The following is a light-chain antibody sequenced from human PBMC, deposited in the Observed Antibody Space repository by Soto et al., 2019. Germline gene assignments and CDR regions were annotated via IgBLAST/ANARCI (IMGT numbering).Light chain of an antibody. CDR2: GVS. CDR1: SSDVGGYNH. V-gene: IGLV2-11*01. CDR3: CSYAGSYTLV. Sequence: QSALTQPRSVSGSPGQSVTISCTGTSSDVGGYNHVSWYQQHPGKAPKLMIYGVSKRPSGVPDRFSGSKSGNTASLTISGIQAEDEADYYCCSYAGSYTLVFGGGTKLTVL. J-gene: IGLJ2*01.